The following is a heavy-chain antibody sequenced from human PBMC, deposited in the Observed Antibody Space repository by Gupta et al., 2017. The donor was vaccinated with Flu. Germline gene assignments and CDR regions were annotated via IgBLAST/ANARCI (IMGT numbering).Heavy chain of an antibody. CDR1: GFTFSSYW. CDR3: ARDFLGCSGGSCYSGVDY. V-gene: IGHV3-7*01. CDR2: IKQDGSEK. J-gene: IGHJ4*02. D-gene: IGHD2-15*01. Sequence: EVQLVESGGGLVRPGGSLRLSCAASGFTFSSYWMSWVRQAPGKGREWVANIKQDGSEKYYVDSVKGRFTISRDNAKNSLYLQMNSLRAEDTAVYYCARDFLGCSGGSCYSGVDYWGQGTLVTVSS.